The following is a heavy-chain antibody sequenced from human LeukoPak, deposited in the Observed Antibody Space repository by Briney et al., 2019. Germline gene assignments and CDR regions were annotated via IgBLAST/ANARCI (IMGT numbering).Heavy chain of an antibody. CDR1: RGTFSSYA. V-gene: IGHV1-69*05. J-gene: IGHJ4*02. D-gene: IGHD4-17*01. CDR2: IIPIFGTA. Sequence: SVKVSCKASRGTFSSYAISWVRQAPGQGLEWMGGIIPIFGTANCAQKFQGRVTITTDESTSTAYMELSSLRSEDTAVYYCAREGLDYVDTKGLGCWGQGTLVTVSS. CDR3: AREGLDYVDTKGLGC.